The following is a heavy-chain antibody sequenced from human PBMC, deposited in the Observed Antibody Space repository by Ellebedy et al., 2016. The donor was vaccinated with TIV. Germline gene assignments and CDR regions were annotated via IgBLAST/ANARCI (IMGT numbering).Heavy chain of an antibody. CDR2: INQHGSEI. J-gene: IGHJ4*02. Sequence: GGSLRLSCAASGFTFSHYWMSWVRQAPGKGPEWVANINQHGSEIYYVDSVKGRFTVARDNAKNSLYLQMNSLRAEDTAVYYCARDAPVLRYFDWQIKDDYWGQGTLVTVSS. V-gene: IGHV3-7*01. D-gene: IGHD3-9*01. CDR3: ARDAPVLRYFDWQIKDDY. CDR1: GFTFSHYW.